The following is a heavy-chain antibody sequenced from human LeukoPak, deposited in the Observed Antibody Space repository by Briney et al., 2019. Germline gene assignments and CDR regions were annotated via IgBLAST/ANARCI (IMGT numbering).Heavy chain of an antibody. D-gene: IGHD2-21*01. V-gene: IGHV1-8*01. CDR3: TRSVRNGHIDY. CDR2: MNPNSGNT. CDR1: GHTFTSYD. Sequence: ASVKLSCKASGHTFTSYDINWVREATGQGLEWRGWMNPNSGNTGYAQKFQGRVTMTRSTSISTAYMELSSLRFEDTAVYYCTRSVRNGHIDYWGQGTLVTVSS. J-gene: IGHJ4*02.